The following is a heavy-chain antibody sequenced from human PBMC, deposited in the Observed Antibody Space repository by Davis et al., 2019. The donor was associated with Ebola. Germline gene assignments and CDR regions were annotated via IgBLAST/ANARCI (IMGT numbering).Heavy chain of an antibody. CDR3: ARVLGNGDLLLDY. D-gene: IGHD4-17*01. J-gene: IGHJ4*02. V-gene: IGHV4-34*01. Sequence: MPSETLSLTCAVYGGSFSGYYWVWIRQPPGKGLEWIGSIYYSGSTYYNPSLKSRVTISVDMSKNQFSLKLSSVTAADTALYYCARVLGNGDLLLDYWGQGTLVTVSS. CDR1: GGSFSGYY. CDR2: IYYSGST.